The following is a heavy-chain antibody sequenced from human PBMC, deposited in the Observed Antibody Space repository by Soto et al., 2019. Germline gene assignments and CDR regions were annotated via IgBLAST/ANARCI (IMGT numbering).Heavy chain of an antibody. CDR1: GGSISSDY. CDR2: VYTSGSS. V-gene: IGHV4-4*07. Sequence: VQLQESGPGLVKPSETLSLICTVSGGSISSDYLSWIRQPAGKGLEWIGRVYTSGSSNSTPSLKSRVTMSVDTSKKQFSLNLSSVTAADAAVYHCVRDPTTAGTVIWFDPGGQGTLVTVSS. J-gene: IGHJ5*02. CDR3: VRDPTTAGTVIWFDP. D-gene: IGHD6-13*01.